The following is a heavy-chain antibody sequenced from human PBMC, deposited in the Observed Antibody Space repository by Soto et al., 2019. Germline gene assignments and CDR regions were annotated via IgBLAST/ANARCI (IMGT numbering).Heavy chain of an antibody. CDR3: LSWRVIKNN. J-gene: IGHJ4*02. D-gene: IGHD3-10*01. V-gene: IGHV3-48*03. CDR1: GFTFSSYE. CDR2: ISSSGSTI. Sequence: GGSLRLSCAASGFTFSSYEMNWVRQAPGKGLEWVSYISSSGSTIYYADSVKGRFTISRDNSKNTLHLQMNSLRAEDTAVYYCLSWRVIKNNWGQGTLVTVSS.